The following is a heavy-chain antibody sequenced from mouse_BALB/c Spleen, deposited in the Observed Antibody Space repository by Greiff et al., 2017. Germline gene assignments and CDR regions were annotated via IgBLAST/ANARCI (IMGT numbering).Heavy chain of an antibody. D-gene: IGHD1-1*01. J-gene: IGHJ3*01. Sequence: EVQLVESGGGLVKPGGSLKLSCAASGFTFSDYYMYWVRQTPEKRLGWVATISDGGSYTYYPDSVKGRFTISRDNAKNNLYLQMSSLKSEDTAMYYCARVYGSSYGFAYWGQGTLVTVSA. CDR3: ARVYGSSYGFAY. V-gene: IGHV5-4*02. CDR1: GFTFSDYY. CDR2: ISDGGSYT.